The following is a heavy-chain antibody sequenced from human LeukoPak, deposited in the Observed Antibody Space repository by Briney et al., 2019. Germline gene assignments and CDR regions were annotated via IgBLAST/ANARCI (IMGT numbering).Heavy chain of an antibody. D-gene: IGHD5-24*01. CDR1: VGSISSTSYY. CDR3: ARKGWLQLRSWFDP. CDR2: INCSGST. J-gene: IGHJ5*02. Sequence: SETLSLTCTVSVGSISSTSYYWGWIRQPPGNGLEWIGSINCSGSTYYNPALKSRVTISVDTSKTQFSLKLSSVTAADTSVYYCARKGWLQLRSWFDPWGQGTLVTVSS. V-gene: IGHV4-39*01.